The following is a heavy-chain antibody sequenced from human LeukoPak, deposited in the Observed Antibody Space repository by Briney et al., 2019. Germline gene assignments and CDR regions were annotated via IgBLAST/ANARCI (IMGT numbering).Heavy chain of an antibody. CDR3: ASTGRGIAAAGHAFDI. D-gene: IGHD6-13*01. CDR1: GYSFTSYW. CDR2: IYPGDSDT. J-gene: IGHJ3*02. V-gene: IGHV5-51*01. Sequence: HGESLKISCKGSGYSFTSYWIGWVRQMPGKGLEWMGIIYPGDSDTRYSPSFQGQVTISADKSISTAYLQWSSLKASDTAMYYCASTGRGIAAAGHAFDIWGQGTMVTVSS.